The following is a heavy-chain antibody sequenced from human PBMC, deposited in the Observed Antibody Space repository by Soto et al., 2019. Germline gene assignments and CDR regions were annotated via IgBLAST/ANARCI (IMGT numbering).Heavy chain of an antibody. CDR2: INYSVST. D-gene: IGHD6-13*01. CDR1: TGSISSGGYY. Sequence: SETLYLTCTVSTGSISSGGYYCSWIRQHPGKGLEWIGYINYSVSTYYNPSLKSRITISVDTSKNQFSLKLSSVTAADTAVYYCASLPGIAAPLESWGQGTMVTVSS. CDR3: ASLPGIAAPLES. J-gene: IGHJ5*02. V-gene: IGHV4-31*03.